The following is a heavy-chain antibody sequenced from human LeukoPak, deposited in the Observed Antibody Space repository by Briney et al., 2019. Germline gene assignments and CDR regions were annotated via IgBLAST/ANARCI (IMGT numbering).Heavy chain of an antibody. CDR1: GFTFSSYG. J-gene: IGHJ4*02. V-gene: IGHV3-30*19. CDR2: ISYDGSNK. Sequence: PGGSLRLSCAASGFTFSSYGMHWVRQAPGKGLEWVAVISYDGSNKYYADSVKGRFTISRDNSKNTLYLQMNSLRAEDTAVYYCARDFGGQWLVLGYYFDYWGQGTLVTVSS. D-gene: IGHD6-19*01. CDR3: ARDFGGQWLVLGYYFDY.